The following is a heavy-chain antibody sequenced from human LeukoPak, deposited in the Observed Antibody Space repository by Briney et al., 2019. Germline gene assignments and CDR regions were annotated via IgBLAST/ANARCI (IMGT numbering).Heavy chain of an antibody. J-gene: IGHJ4*02. D-gene: IGHD3-16*01. V-gene: IGHV4-30-4*01. CDR3: ARHYGP. Sequence: SQTLSLTCTVSGGSFSSGNYYWSWIRQPPGKGLEWIGYIFYLGNTYYTPSLKSRVTISVGTSKNQFSLKLSSVTATDTAVYYCARHYGPWGQGTLVTVSS. CDR2: IFYLGNT. CDR1: GGSFSSGNYY.